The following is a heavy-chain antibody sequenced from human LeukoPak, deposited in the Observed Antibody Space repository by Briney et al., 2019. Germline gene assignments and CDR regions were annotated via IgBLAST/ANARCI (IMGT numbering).Heavy chain of an antibody. CDR3: ARGLSNWYFDL. J-gene: IGHJ2*01. D-gene: IGHD6-6*01. CDR1: GGSFSGYY. Sequence: SETLSLTCAVYGGSFSGYYWSWIRQPPGKGLEWIGEINHSGSTNYNPSLKSRVTISVDTSKNQFSLQLNSVTPEDTAVYYCARGLSNWYFDLWGRGTLVTASS. V-gene: IGHV4-34*01. CDR2: INHSGST.